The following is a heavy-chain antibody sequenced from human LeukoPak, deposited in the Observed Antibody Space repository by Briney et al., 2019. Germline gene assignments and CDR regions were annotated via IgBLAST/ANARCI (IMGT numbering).Heavy chain of an antibody. CDR1: GGSINSHY. D-gene: IGHD6-19*01. CDR2: IYYTGKN. CDR3: VRRDTGWNYFDY. Sequence: KASETLSLTCAVSGGSINSHYWGWIRQPPGKGLQWIGDIYYTGKNNYNPSLKSRVTISLDTSKDHLSLNLTSVVAADTAIYYCVRRDTGWNYFDYWGQGILVTASS. V-gene: IGHV4-59*08. J-gene: IGHJ4*02.